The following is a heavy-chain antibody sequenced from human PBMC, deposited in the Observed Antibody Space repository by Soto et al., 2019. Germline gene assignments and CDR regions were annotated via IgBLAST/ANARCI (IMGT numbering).Heavy chain of an antibody. CDR2: ISGSGGST. J-gene: IGHJ6*02. CDR1: GFTFSSYA. Sequence: SLRLSCAASGFTFSSYAMSWVRQAPGKGLEWVSAISGSGGSTYYADSVKGRFTISRDNSKNTLYLQMNSLRAEDTAVYYCAKDGRYCTNGVCPNYYYYYGMDVWGQGTTVTVSS. CDR3: AKDGRYCTNGVCPNYYYYYGMDV. D-gene: IGHD2-8*01. V-gene: IGHV3-23*01.